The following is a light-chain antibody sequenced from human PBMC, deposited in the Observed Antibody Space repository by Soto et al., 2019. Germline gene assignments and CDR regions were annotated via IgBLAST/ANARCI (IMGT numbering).Light chain of an antibody. CDR2: GPS. CDR1: HSVSSSY. CDR3: RHYVYTPPGT. Sequence: ELVFTQSPATLSLSQVERATLFCRPIHSVSSSYLTWYQEHPGQATRLVFDGPSNSATGIKDRFRGSGSWTDVTTTISRMVHEDVVVYYCRHYVYTPPGTFGQGTKVDIK. V-gene: IGKV3-20*01. J-gene: IGKJ1*01.